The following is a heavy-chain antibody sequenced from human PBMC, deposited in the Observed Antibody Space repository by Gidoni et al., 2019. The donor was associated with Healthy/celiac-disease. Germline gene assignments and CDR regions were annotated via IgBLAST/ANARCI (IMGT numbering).Heavy chain of an antibody. CDR2: IYTSGST. V-gene: IGHV4-61*02. CDR1: GGSSSSGSYY. Sequence: QVQLQESGPGLVKPSQTLSLTCTGSGGSSSSGSYYWSWIRQPAGKGLEWIGRIYTSGSTNYNPSLKSRVTISVDTSKTQFSLKLSSVTAADTAVYYCARTQWLVPDYWGQGTLVTVSS. J-gene: IGHJ4*02. D-gene: IGHD6-19*01. CDR3: ARTQWLVPDY.